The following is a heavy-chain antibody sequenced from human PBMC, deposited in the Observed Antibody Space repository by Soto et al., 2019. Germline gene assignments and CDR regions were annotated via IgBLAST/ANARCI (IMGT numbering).Heavy chain of an antibody. CDR3: ARQHYYDSSGYYTWN. V-gene: IGHV4-39*01. Sequence: SEILSLTCTVSGGSISSSIHYWGWIRQPPGKGLEWIATVHYSGSTYYTPSLKNRVTISADTSNNQFSLRLNSVTAADTAVYYCARQHYYDSSGYYTWNWGQGTLVTVS. CDR2: VHYSGST. D-gene: IGHD3-22*01. J-gene: IGHJ4*02. CDR1: GGSISSSIHY.